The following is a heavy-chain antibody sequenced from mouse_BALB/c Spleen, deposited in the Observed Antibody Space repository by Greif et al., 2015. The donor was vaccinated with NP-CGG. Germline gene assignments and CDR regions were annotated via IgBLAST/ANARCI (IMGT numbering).Heavy chain of an antibody. V-gene: IGHV2-6-7*01. D-gene: IGHD1-2*01. CDR1: GFSLTGYG. CDR3: ARDQGGLLRLRGWFAY. J-gene: IGHJ3*01. Sequence: VQLQQSGPGLVAPSQSLSITCTVSGFSLTGYGVNWVRQPPGKGLEWLGMIWGDGSTDYNSALKSRLSISKDNSKSQVFLKMNSLQTDDTARYYCARDQGGLLRLRGWFAYWGQGTLVTVSA. CDR2: IWGDGST.